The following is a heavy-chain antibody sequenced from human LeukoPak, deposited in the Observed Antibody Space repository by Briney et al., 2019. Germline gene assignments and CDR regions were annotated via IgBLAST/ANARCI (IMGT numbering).Heavy chain of an antibody. CDR3: ARGYGDYRFDY. D-gene: IGHD4-17*01. CDR1: GFTFNTYS. V-gene: IGHV3-48*01. Sequence: GGSLRLSCATSGFTFNTYSMNWVRQAPGKGLEWVSYISSSSSTIYYADSVKGRFTISRDNAKNSLYLQMNSLRAEDTAVYYCARGYGDYRFDYWGQGTLVTVSS. CDR2: ISSSSSTI. J-gene: IGHJ4*02.